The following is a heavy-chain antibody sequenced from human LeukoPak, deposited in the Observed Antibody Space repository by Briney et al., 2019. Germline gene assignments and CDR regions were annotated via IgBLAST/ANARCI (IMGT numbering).Heavy chain of an antibody. Sequence: SETLSLTCTVSGGSVSSYYWSWIRQPPGKGLEWIGYIYKSENTKYNSSLESRVTISVDTSKNQFFLTLSSVTAADTAVYYCARFHSGPSGWYVLWYFDLWGRGTLVTVSS. CDR2: IYKSENT. CDR1: GGSVSSYY. J-gene: IGHJ2*01. D-gene: IGHD6-19*01. CDR3: ARFHSGPSGWYVLWYFDL. V-gene: IGHV4-4*09.